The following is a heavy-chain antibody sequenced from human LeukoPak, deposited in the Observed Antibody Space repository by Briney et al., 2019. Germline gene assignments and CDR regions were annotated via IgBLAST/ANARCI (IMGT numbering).Heavy chain of an antibody. D-gene: IGHD3-9*01. CDR3: ARRPSLTGYYSNYFDY. CDR1: GDSISSYY. J-gene: IGHJ4*02. CDR2: IYYSGST. Sequence: SETLSLTCTVSGDSISSYYWSWIRQPPGKGLEWIGYIYYSGSTNYNPSLKSRVTISVDTSKNQFSLKLSSVTAADTAVYYCARRPSLTGYYSNYFDYWGQGTLLTVSS. V-gene: IGHV4-59*08.